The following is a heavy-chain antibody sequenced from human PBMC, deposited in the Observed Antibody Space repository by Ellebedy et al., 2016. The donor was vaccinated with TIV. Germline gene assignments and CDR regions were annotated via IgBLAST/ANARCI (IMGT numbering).Heavy chain of an antibody. CDR3: ARDRGFYDSSGYHEYPKFDY. V-gene: IGHV1-18*01. J-gene: IGHJ4*02. CDR2: ISAYNGNT. Sequence: AASVKVSCKASGYTFTSYGISWVRQAPGQGLEWMGWISAYNGNTNYAQKLQGRVTMTTDTSTSTAYMELRSLRSDDTAVYYCARDRGFYDSSGYHEYPKFDYWGQGTLVTVSS. CDR1: GYTFTSYG. D-gene: IGHD3-22*01.